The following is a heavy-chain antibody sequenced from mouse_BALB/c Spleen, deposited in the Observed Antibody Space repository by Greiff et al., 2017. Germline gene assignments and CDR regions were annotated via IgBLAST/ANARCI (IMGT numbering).Heavy chain of an antibody. CDR1: GFAFSSYD. CDR3: ARRKMGYFDV. D-gene: IGHD2-3*01. Sequence: EVMLVESGGGLVKPGGSLKLSCAASGFAFSSYDMSWVRQTPEKRLEWVAYISSGGGSTYYPDTVKGRFTISRDNAKNTLYLQMSSLKSEDTAMYYCARRKMGYFDVWGAGTTVTVSS. J-gene: IGHJ1*01. CDR2: ISSGGGST. V-gene: IGHV5-12-1*01.